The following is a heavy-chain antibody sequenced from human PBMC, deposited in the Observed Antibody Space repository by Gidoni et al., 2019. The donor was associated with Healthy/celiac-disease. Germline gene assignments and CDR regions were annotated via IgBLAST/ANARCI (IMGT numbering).Heavy chain of an antibody. J-gene: IGHJ4*02. Sequence: QVQLVESGGGVVQPGRSLRLSCAASGFTFRSYAMHWVRQSPGKGLEWVAVIAYDGSNKYYADSVKGRFTISRDNSKNTLYLQMNSLRAEDTAVYYCARGPGVVVPAAIDYWGQGTLVTVSS. CDR3: ARGPGVVVPAAIDY. CDR2: IAYDGSNK. V-gene: IGHV3-30-3*01. D-gene: IGHD2-2*01. CDR1: GFTFRSYA.